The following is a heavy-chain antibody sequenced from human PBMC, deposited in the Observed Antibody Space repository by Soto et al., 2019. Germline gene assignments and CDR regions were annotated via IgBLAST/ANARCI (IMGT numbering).Heavy chain of an antibody. CDR3: TTVGLQIAAAVDSY. D-gene: IGHD6-13*01. J-gene: IGHJ4*02. CDR1: GFIFSYAW. Sequence: PGGSLRLSCVASGFIFSYAWMSWVRQAPGKGLEWVGRIKSKSDDGTIEIAAPVRGRFTISRDDSKNTLYLQMNSLKSDDTAVYYCTTVGLQIAAAVDSYWGQGTQVTVSS. CDR2: IKSKSDDGTI. V-gene: IGHV3-15*05.